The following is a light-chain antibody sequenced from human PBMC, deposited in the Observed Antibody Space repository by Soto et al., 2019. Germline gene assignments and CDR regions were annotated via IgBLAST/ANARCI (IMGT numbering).Light chain of an antibody. CDR1: QRVYSN. CDR2: GAS. CDR3: QQYNNWPLT. V-gene: IGKV3-15*01. J-gene: IGKJ4*01. Sequence: EILMTQSPDTLSVSPGESATLSCRASQRVYSNLAWYQQRPGQAPRLLIYGASTRATGIPARFSGSQSGTEFTLTISSLLSEDFAVYFCQQYNNWPLTFGGGTKVDIK.